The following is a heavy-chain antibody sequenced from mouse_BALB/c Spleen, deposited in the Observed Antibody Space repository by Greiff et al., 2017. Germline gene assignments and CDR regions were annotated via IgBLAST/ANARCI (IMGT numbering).Heavy chain of an antibody. CDR3: ARSTYGNYWFAY. Sequence: VQLQESGAELAKPGASVKMSCKASGYTFTSYWMHWVKQRPGQGLEWIGYINPSTGYTEYNQKFKDKATLTADKSSSTAYMQLSSLTSEDSAVYYCARSTYGNYWFAYWGQGTLVTVSA. J-gene: IGHJ3*01. CDR1: GYTFTSYW. V-gene: IGHV1-7*01. CDR2: INPSTGYT. D-gene: IGHD2-1*01.